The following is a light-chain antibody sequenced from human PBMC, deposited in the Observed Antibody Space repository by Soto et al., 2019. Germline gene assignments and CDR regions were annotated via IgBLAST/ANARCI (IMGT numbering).Light chain of an antibody. V-gene: IGKV3-20*01. CDR3: QEYGSSPPT. J-gene: IGKJ1*01. Sequence: EIVLTQSPGTLSLSPGERATLSCRASQSVSNSNLAWYQQKVGQAPRLLIYGASSRATGIPDRVSGSGSGTEFTLTSSRLEPEDFAVYYCQEYGSSPPTFGQGTKVEIK. CDR1: QSVSNSN. CDR2: GAS.